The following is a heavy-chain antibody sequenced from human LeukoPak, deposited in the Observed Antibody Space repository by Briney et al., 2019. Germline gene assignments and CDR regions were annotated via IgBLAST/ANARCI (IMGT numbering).Heavy chain of an antibody. CDR3: ARAIRHWGFGELLYAY. D-gene: IGHD3-10*01. Sequence: GGSLRLSCAASGFTFSSYAMHWVRQAPGKGLEWVAVISYDGSNKYYADSVKGRFTISRDNSKNTLYLQMNSLRAEDTAVYYCARAIRHWGFGELLYAYWGQGTLVTVSS. V-gene: IGHV3-30-3*01. J-gene: IGHJ4*02. CDR2: ISYDGSNK. CDR1: GFTFSSYA.